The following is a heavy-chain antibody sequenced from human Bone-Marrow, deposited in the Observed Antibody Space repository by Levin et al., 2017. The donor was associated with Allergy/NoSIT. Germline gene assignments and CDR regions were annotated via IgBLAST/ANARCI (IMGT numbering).Heavy chain of an antibody. D-gene: IGHD4/OR15-4a*01. CDR1: GFTFSTYS. V-gene: IGHV3-48*02. J-gene: IGHJ4*02. Sequence: GGSLRLSCAASGFTFSTYSMNWVRQAPGKGLEWVSYISVGSSTIYYTDSVKGRFTISRDNAKNSLYLQMDRLRDEDTAMYYCARDTASSANPFDYWGQGTLVTVSS. CDR3: ARDTASSANPFDY. CDR2: ISVGSSTI.